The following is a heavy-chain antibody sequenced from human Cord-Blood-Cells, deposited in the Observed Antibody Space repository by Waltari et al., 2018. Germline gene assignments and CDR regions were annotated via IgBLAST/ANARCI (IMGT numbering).Heavy chain of an antibody. CDR2: IIPIFGTA. J-gene: IGHJ3*02. CDR1: GGTFSSYA. CDR3: ARVHCSGGSCYSDAFDI. V-gene: IGHV1-69*01. Sequence: QVQLVQSGAEVKKPGSSVKVSCKASGGTFSSYAISWVRQAPGQGLEWMEGIIPIFGTANYAQKFQGRVTITADEATSTAYMELSSLRSEDTAVYYCARVHCSGGSCYSDAFDIWGQGTMVTVSS. D-gene: IGHD2-15*01.